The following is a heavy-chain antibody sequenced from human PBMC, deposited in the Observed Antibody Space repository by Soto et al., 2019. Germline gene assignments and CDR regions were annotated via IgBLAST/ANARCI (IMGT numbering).Heavy chain of an antibody. CDR2: IYYSGSN. CDR1: GGSISSGGYY. J-gene: IGHJ6*02. V-gene: IGHV4-31*03. CDR3: ARVSYSNLPYYFYYMDV. Sequence: SETLSLTCTVSGGSISSGGYYWSWIRQHPGKSLVWIGYIYYSGSNYYNPSLKSRVTIPVDTSKNQFSLKLSSLTAAHTAVYYCARVSYSNLPYYFYYMDVWGQGTTVTVSS. D-gene: IGHD4-4*01.